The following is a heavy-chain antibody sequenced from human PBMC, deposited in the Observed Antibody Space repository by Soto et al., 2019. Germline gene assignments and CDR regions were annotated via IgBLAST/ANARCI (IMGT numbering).Heavy chain of an antibody. CDR3: AKATNDWTYHFDY. D-gene: IGHD3-9*01. V-gene: IGHV3-23*01. CDR1: GFTFDSFA. Sequence: EVQLLESGGDLVQPGGSLRLSCAASGFTFDSFAMTWVRHAPGKGLEWVSALSGVGDATNYADSVKGRFTISRDNSKNTLYLQINSLRPEDTAVYYCAKATNDWTYHFDYWGQGTPVTVSS. J-gene: IGHJ4*02. CDR2: LSGVGDAT.